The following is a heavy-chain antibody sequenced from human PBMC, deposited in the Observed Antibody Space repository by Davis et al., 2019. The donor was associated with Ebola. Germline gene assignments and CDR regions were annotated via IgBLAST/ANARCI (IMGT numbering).Heavy chain of an antibody. J-gene: IGHJ4*02. CDR1: GFTFSSYW. CDR3: ARDRRSWRVDY. V-gene: IGHV3-7*01. Sequence: GESLKISCAASGFTFSSYWMSWVRQAPGKGLEWVANIKQDGSEKYYVDSVKGRFTISRDNAKNSLYLQMNSLRAEDTAVYYCARDRRSWRVDYWGQGTLVTVSS. D-gene: IGHD3-10*01. CDR2: IKQDGSEK.